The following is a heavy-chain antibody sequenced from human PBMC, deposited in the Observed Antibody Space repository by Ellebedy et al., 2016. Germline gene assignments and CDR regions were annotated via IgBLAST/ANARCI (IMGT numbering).Heavy chain of an antibody. CDR2: ISAFNEGI. CDR3: ARDRSGYSFGGWFNS. Sequence: ASVKVSCXASGYTFTSYGISWVRQAPGQGPEWMGWISAFNEGIKYAERFQARVTMTTDSSTSTAYMELTSLTSDDTAVYYCARDRSGYSFGGWFNSWGQGTLVTVSS. D-gene: IGHD5-18*01. CDR1: GYTFTSYG. J-gene: IGHJ5*01. V-gene: IGHV1-18*01.